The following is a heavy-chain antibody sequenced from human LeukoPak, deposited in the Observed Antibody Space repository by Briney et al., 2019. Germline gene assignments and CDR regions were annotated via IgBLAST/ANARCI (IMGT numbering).Heavy chain of an antibody. V-gene: IGHV4-39*01. Sequence: SETLSLTCTVSGGSISSSSYFWGWIRQPPGKGLEWIGSVYDSGSTYYNPSLKSRVTTSVDTSKNQFSLKLSSVTAADTAVFYCARLPPTESSGWGRPFDYWGQGTLVTVSS. CDR1: GGSISSSSYF. D-gene: IGHD6-19*01. CDR3: ARLPPTESSGWGRPFDY. CDR2: VYDSGST. J-gene: IGHJ4*02.